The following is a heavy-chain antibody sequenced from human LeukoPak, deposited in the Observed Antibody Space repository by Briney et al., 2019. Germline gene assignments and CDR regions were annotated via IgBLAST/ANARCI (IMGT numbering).Heavy chain of an antibody. D-gene: IGHD5-24*01. J-gene: IGHJ4*02. CDR2: IWYDGSNK. CDR3: AKVEDGYNYIDY. CDR1: EFTFSSYG. V-gene: IGHV3-33*06. Sequence: GGSLRLSCAASEFTFSSYGMHWVRQAPGRGLEWVAVIWYDGSNKYYADCVKGRFTISRDNSKNTLYLQMNSLRAEDTAVYYCAKVEDGYNYIDYWGQGTLVTVSS.